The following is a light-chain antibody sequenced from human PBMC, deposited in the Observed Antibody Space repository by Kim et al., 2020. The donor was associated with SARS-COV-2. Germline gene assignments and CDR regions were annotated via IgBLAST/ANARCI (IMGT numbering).Light chain of an antibody. CDR1: VLAKKY. CDR3: YSAADRV. CDR2: KDT. J-gene: IGLJ3*02. V-gene: IGLV3-27*01. Sequence: SYELTQPSSVSVSPGQTARITCSGDVLAKKYARWFQQKPGQAPVLVIYKDTERPSGIPVRFSGSNSGTTVTLTISGAQVEDEADYYCYSAADRVFGGGTQLTVL.